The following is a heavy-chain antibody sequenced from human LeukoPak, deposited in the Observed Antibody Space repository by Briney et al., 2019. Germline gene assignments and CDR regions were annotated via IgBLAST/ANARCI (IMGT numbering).Heavy chain of an antibody. V-gene: IGHV3-23*01. CDR3: ANGITMIVVVPFDY. CDR2: ISGSGGST. J-gene: IGHJ4*02. CDR1: GFTFSSYA. D-gene: IGHD3-22*01. Sequence: PGGSLRLSCAASGFTFSSYAMSWVRQAPGKGLEWVSAISGSGGSTYYADSVKGRFTISRDNSKNTLYLQMNSLRAEDTAVYYCANGITMIVVVPFDYWGQGTLVTVSS.